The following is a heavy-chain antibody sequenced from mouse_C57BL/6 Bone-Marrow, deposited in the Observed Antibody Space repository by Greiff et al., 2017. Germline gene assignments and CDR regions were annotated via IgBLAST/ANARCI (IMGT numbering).Heavy chain of an antibody. V-gene: IGHV2-5*01. D-gene: IGHD2-1*01. Sequence: VQLVESGPGLVQPSQSLSITCTVSGFSLTSYGVHWVRQSPGKGLEWLGVIWRGGTTDYNAAFMSRLSITKDNSKSQVFFKMNSLQADDTAIYYCAKEGYYGNVYWYFDVWGTGTTVTVSS. CDR2: IWRGGTT. J-gene: IGHJ1*03. CDR3: AKEGYYGNVYWYFDV. CDR1: GFSLTSYG.